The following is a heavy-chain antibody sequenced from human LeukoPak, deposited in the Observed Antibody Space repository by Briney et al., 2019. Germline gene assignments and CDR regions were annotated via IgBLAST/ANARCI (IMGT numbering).Heavy chain of an antibody. CDR1: GYTFTSYG. V-gene: IGHV1-18*01. D-gene: IGHD2-2*01. Sequence: GASVKVSCKASGYTFTSYGSSWVRQAPGQGVEWMGWMSAYNGNTNYAQKLQGRVTMTTDTSTRTAYMELRSLRSDDTAVYYCARSGYCSSTSCYGLGRYYYYMDVWGKGTTVTVSS. J-gene: IGHJ6*03. CDR2: MSAYNGNT. CDR3: ARSGYCSSTSCYGLGRYYYYMDV.